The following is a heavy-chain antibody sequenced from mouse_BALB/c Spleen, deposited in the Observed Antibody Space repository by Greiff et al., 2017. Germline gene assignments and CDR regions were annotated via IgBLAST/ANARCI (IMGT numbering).Heavy chain of an antibody. CDR2: ISSGSSTI. V-gene: IGHV5-17*02. J-gene: IGHJ4*01. D-gene: IGHD1-1*01. CDR1: GFTFSSFG. Sequence: EVMVVESGGGLVQPGGSRKLSCAASGFTFSSFGMHWVRQAPEKGLEWVAYISSGSSTIYYADTVKGRFTISRDNPKNTLFLQMTSLRSEDTAMYYCARRFYYSSSYDYAMDYWGQGTSVTVSS. CDR3: ARRFYYSSSYDYAMDY.